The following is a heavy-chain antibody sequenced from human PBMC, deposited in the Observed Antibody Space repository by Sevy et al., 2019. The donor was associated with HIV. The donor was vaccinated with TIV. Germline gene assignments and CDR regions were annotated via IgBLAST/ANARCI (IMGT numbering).Heavy chain of an antibody. V-gene: IGHV1-69*13. CDR3: ATVGGYSAFEGPYYIDY. CDR1: VGPFSSFA. J-gene: IGHJ4*02. D-gene: IGHD5-12*01. CDR2: IIPLSTTT. Sequence: ASVKVSCKASVGPFSSFAFSWVRQAPGQGLEWMGGIIPLSTTTNYAQKFQGRVTITADESTSTAYMELSSLTSDDTAVYYCATVGGYSAFEGPYYIDYWGQGTLVTVSS.